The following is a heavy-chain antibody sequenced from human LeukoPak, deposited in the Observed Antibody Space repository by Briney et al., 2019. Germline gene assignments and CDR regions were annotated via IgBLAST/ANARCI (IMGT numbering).Heavy chain of an antibody. D-gene: IGHD3-22*01. J-gene: IGHJ4*02. CDR2: INPNSGGT. CDR1: GYTFTGYY. V-gene: IGHV1-2*02. CDR3: ARAGMYYYDSSGYYYPNY. Sequence: WASVKVSCKASGYTFTGYYMHWVRQAPGQGLEWMGWINPNSGGTNYAQKFQGRVTMTRDTSISTAYMELSRLRSDDTAVCYCARAGMYYYDSSGYYYPNYWGQGTLVTVSS.